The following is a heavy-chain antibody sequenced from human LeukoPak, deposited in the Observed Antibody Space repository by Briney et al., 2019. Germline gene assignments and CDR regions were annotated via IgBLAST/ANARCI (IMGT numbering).Heavy chain of an antibody. J-gene: IGHJ6*02. CDR1: GGSISSYY. CDR2: IYYSGST. V-gene: IGHV4-59*08. CDR3: ARLDYYGSGSYYNYGMDV. D-gene: IGHD3-10*01. Sequence: SETLSLTCTVSGGSISSYYWSWIRQPPGKGLEWIGYIYYSGSTNYNPSLKSRVTISVDTSKNQFSLKLSSVTAADTAVYYCARLDYYGSGSYYNYGMDVWGQGATVTVSS.